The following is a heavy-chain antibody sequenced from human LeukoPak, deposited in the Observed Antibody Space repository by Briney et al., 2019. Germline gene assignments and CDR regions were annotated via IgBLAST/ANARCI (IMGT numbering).Heavy chain of an antibody. J-gene: IGHJ6*02. D-gene: IGHD2-2*01. CDR1: GFTFSSYA. V-gene: IGHV3-23*01. CDR3: AKTAVPASIDYYYYGMDV. Sequence: GGSLRLSCAASGFTFSSYAMSWVRQAPGKGLERVSAISGSGGSTYYADSVKGRFSISRDNSKNTLFLQMNSLRAEDTAVYYCAKTAVPASIDYYYYGMDVWGQGTTVTVSS. CDR2: ISGSGGST.